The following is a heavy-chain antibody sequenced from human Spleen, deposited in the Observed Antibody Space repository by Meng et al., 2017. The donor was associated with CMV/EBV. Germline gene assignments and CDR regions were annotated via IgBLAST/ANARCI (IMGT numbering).Heavy chain of an antibody. CDR2: FNPNGGGT. CDR1: GYNFITYE. V-gene: IGHV1-2*02. D-gene: IGHD3-9*01. J-gene: IGHJ6*02. CDR3: ARGHDILTDEYYYHHMDV. Sequence: ASVKVSCKASGYNFITYEINWVRQATGQGLEWMGRFNPNGGGTMYLQRFQGRVTMTRDTSSSTAYMDLSRLRSDDTALYYCARGHDILTDEYYYHHMDVWGQGTTVTVSS.